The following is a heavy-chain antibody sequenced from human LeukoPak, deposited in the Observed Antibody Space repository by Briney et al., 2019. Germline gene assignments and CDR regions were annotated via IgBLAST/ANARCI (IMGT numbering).Heavy chain of an antibody. CDR2: INPSGGSS. CDR1: GYTFTSYY. D-gene: IGHD1-1*01. J-gene: IGHJ6*03. V-gene: IGHV1-46*01. Sequence: WASVKVSCKASGYTFTSYYMHWVRQAPGQGLEWMGIINPSGGSSSYAQKFQGRVTMTRDTSTSTVYMELSRLRSDDTAVYYCARGDWIGGYYYYYMDVWGKGTTVTVSS. CDR3: ARGDWIGGYYYYYMDV.